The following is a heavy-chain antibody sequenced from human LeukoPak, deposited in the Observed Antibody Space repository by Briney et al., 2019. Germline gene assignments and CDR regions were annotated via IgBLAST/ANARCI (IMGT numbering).Heavy chain of an antibody. J-gene: IGHJ4*02. CDR1: GFTFSSDG. Sequence: GGSLRLSCAASGFTFSSDGMHWVRQAPGKGLEWVAFIRYDGSNKYYADSVKGRFTISRDNSKNTLYLQMNSLRAEDTAVYYCAKNSPYYYDSSGYYDFDYWGQGTLVTVSS. CDR2: IRYDGSNK. CDR3: AKNSPYYYDSSGYYDFDY. V-gene: IGHV3-30*02. D-gene: IGHD3-22*01.